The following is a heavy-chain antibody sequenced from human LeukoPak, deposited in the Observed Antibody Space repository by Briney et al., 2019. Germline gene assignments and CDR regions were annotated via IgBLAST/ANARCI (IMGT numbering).Heavy chain of an antibody. CDR1: GGSISSSSYY. CDR3: ARGDGVAADP. D-gene: IGHD6-19*01. CDR2: INHSGST. V-gene: IGHV4-39*07. Sequence: SSETLSLTCTVSGGSISSSSYYWGWIRQPPGKGLEWIGEINHSGSTNYNPSLKSRVTISVDTSKNQFSLKLSSVTAADTAVYYCARGDGVAADPWGQGTLVTVSS. J-gene: IGHJ5*02.